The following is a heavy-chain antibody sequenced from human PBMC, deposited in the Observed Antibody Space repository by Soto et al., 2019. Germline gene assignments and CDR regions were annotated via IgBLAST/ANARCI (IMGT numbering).Heavy chain of an antibody. CDR1: CDTISSFC. V-gene: IGHV4-59*01. CDR2: VYYTGST. D-gene: IGHD3-10*01. J-gene: IGHJ1*01. Sequence: SETLSRTYTVACDTISSFCWSWIRQNTGKGLEWIGYVYYTGSTNYNPSPNSRVTISIDTSKNQFSLSMTSLTAADTAFYFCARGGLYRGPEFFQHWGQGTLVTVSS. CDR3: ARGGLYRGPEFFQH.